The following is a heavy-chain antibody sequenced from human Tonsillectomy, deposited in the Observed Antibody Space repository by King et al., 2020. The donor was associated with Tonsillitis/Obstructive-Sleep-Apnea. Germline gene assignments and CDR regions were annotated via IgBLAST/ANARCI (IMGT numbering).Heavy chain of an antibody. D-gene: IGHD2-15*01. Sequence: TLKESGPTLVKPTQTLTPTCTFSGFSLSTSGVGVGWIRQPPGKALGWLALIYWDDDKRYSPTLKSRLPITKDTSKNQVVLTMTNMDPVDTATYYCAHITYCSGGSCYFVGAFDIWGQGTMVTVSS. CDR1: GFSLSTSGVG. J-gene: IGHJ3*02. V-gene: IGHV2-5*02. CDR3: AHITYCSGGSCYFVGAFDI. CDR2: IYWDDDK.